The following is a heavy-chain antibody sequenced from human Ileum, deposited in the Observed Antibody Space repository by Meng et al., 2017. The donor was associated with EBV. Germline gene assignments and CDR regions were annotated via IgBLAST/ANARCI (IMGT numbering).Heavy chain of an antibody. CDR3: AGGRAGYGGYKT. J-gene: IGHJ4*02. Sequence: QVHLLDAGPGLVNPSETLSLTCTVSSGSVSSGDYHWSWIRQPPGKGLEWIGYILSGSTNYDPSLTNRVTISVDTSKNHFSLKLTSVTAADTAVYYCAGGRAGYGGYKTWGQGTLVTVSS. V-gene: IGHV4-61*03. D-gene: IGHD5-12*01. CDR2: ILSGST. CDR1: SGSVSSGDYH.